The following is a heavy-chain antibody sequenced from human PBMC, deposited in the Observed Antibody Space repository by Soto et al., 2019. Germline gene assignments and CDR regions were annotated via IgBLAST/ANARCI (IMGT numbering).Heavy chain of an antibody. Sequence: EVQVSESGGGLAQPGGSLRLSCTASGLTFNKYAFTWVRQAPGKGLEWLSSITASGGFTKYADSVKGRFTTSRDNPKNTLYLQMNSLRVEDTAVYYCAKDPNGDYIGAFDVWGQGIMVTVSS. CDR2: ITASGGFT. D-gene: IGHD4-17*01. V-gene: IGHV3-23*01. CDR1: GLTFNKYA. J-gene: IGHJ3*01. CDR3: AKDPNGDYIGAFDV.